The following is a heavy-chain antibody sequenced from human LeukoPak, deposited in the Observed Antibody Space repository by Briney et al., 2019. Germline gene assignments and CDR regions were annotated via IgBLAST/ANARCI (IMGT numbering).Heavy chain of an antibody. Sequence: SETLSLTCTVSGGSISSYYWSWIRQPPGKGLEWIGEIYRDGTTNYNPSLRSRVTISVDKSKNQFSLKLSSVTAADTAVYYCARSEITMVRGVLGFDPWGQGTLVTVSS. D-gene: IGHD3-10*01. CDR1: GGSISSYY. CDR3: ARSEITMVRGVLGFDP. J-gene: IGHJ5*02. CDR2: IYRDGTT. V-gene: IGHV4-59*12.